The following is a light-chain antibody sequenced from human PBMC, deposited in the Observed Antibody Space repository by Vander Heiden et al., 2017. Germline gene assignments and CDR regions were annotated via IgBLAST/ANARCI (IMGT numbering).Light chain of an antibody. V-gene: IGKV1-33*01. CDR3: QQYDNLPPLFT. CDR1: QDISNY. CDR2: DAS. J-gene: IGKJ3*01. Sequence: DIQMTPPPSSLSASVGDRVTITCQASQDISNYLNWYQQKPGKAPKLLIYDASNLETGVPSRFSGSGSGTDFTFTISSLQPEDIATYYCQQYDNLPPLFTFGPGTKVDIK.